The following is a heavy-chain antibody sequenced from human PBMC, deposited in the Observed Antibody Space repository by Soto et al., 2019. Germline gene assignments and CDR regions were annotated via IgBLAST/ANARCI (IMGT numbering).Heavy chain of an antibody. Sequence: GGSLRLSCAASGFTFSNYAMTWVRQAPGKGLEWVSTIDGGGGSTYYADSVKGRFTISRDNSKNTLYLQMNSLRAEDTAVYYCARDYDILTGYYRSPSGMDVWGQGTTVTVSS. D-gene: IGHD3-9*01. CDR2: IDGGGGST. V-gene: IGHV3-23*01. J-gene: IGHJ6*02. CDR3: ARDYDILTGYYRSPSGMDV. CDR1: GFTFSNYA.